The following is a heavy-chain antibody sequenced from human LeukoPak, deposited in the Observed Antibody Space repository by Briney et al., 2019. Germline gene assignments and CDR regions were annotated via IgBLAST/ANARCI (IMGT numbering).Heavy chain of an antibody. CDR1: GGSASDYY. CDR3: ASRKLGNDY. Sequence: SETLSLTCTISGGSASDYYWSWIRQSPGKGLEWIGYIYHTGSTSYSPPLKSRVTISADTSQNQFSLKLSSVTAADTAVYYCASRKLGNDYWGQGTLVTVSS. V-gene: IGHV4-59*02. D-gene: IGHD7-27*01. J-gene: IGHJ4*02. CDR2: IYHTGST.